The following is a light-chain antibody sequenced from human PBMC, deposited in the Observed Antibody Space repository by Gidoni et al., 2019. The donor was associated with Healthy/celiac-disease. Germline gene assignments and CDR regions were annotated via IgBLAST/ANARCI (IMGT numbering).Light chain of an antibody. V-gene: IGKV3D-15*01. CDR2: GES. CDR1: QSVSSN. Sequence: EIVMTQSPATLSVSPGERATLSCRASQSVSSNLAWYQQQPGQAPRLLIYGESTRATGIPARFSGSGSGKEFTLTISSLQSEDFAVYYCQQYNNWPLTFGGGTKVEIK. J-gene: IGKJ4*01. CDR3: QQYNNWPLT.